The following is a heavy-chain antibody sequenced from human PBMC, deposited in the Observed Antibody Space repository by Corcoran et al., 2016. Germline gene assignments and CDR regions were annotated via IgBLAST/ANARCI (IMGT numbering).Heavy chain of an antibody. Sequence: QVQLVQSGAEVKKPGASVKVSCKASGYTFTSYYMHWVRQAPGQGLEWMGIINPSGGSTSYAQKFQGRVTMTRDTSTSTVYMELSSLRSEDTAVYYCARDRGRITIVRGVIDIWGQGTMVTVSS. CDR3: ARDRGRITIVRGVIDI. CDR2: INPSGGST. CDR1: GYTFTSYY. V-gene: IGHV1-46*01. D-gene: IGHD3-10*01. J-gene: IGHJ3*02.